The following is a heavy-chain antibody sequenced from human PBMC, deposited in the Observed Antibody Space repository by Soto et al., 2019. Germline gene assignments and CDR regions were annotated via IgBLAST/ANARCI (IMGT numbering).Heavy chain of an antibody. CDR1: RFTFNNYA. CDR2: ISYDGSNQ. Sequence: VQLVESGGGLIQPGRSLRLSYAASRFTFNNYAMHWVRQAPGKGLEWVAVISYDGSNQYYADSVKGRFAISRDNSKNTLYLQMNSLGAEDTALYYCAKDRSLYYYYGMDVWGQGTTVSVSS. V-gene: IGHV3-30*09. D-gene: IGHD2-15*01. CDR3: AKDRSLYYYYGMDV. J-gene: IGHJ6*02.